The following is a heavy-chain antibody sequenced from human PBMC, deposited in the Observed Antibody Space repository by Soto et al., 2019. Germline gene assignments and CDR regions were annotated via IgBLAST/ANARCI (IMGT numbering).Heavy chain of an antibody. CDR2: IIPILGTA. D-gene: IGHD1-1*01. CDR3: ARDRARTLLPNLPNWFDP. V-gene: IGHV1-69*01. CDR1: GGTFSSYA. J-gene: IGHJ5*02. Sequence: QVQLVQSGAEVKKPGSSVKVSCKASGGTFSSYAISWVRQAPGQGLEWMGGIIPILGTANYAQKFQGRVTITADESTSTAYMELSSLRSEDTAVYYCARDRARTLLPNLPNWFDPWGQGTLVTVSS.